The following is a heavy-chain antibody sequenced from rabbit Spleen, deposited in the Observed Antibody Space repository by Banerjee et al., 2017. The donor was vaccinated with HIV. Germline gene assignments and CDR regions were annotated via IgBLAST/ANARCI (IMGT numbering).Heavy chain of an antibody. D-gene: IGHD4-1*01. CDR1: VDSFSGDSY. CDR3: ARDLAGVIGWNFGW. Sequence: QQQLEESGGGLAQPEGSLTLTCIASVDSFSGDSYMCWVRQAPGKGLEWIACIDTGSSGFSYFASWAKGRFTISKPSSTTVTLQMTSLTAADTATYFCARDLAGVIGWNFGWWGPGTLVTVS. J-gene: IGHJ4*01. V-gene: IGHV1S45*01. CDR2: IDTGSSGFS.